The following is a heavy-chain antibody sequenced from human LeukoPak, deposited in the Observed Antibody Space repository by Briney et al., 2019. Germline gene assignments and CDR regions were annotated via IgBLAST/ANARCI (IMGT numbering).Heavy chain of an antibody. CDR2: ISTYNGNT. J-gene: IGHJ5*02. Sequence: GASVKVSCTASGDGYSLINNGVSWLRQAPGQGLEWMGWISTYNGNTHYAQKFQGRVTMTTDTSTSTAYMEVTSLRSDDTAVYYCASEIYGSRGRPFDPWGQGTLVTVSS. CDR1: GDGYSLINNG. CDR3: ASEIYGSRGRPFDP. D-gene: IGHD3-10*01. V-gene: IGHV1-18*01.